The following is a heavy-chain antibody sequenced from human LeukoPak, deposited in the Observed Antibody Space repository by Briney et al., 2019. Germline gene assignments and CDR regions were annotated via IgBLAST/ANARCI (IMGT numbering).Heavy chain of an antibody. J-gene: IGHJ5*02. CDR1: GYTFTSYA. D-gene: IGHD3-3*01. Sequence: GASVKVSCKASGYTFTSYAMNWVRQAPGQGLEWMGWISAYNGNTNYAQKLQGRVTMTTDTSTSTAYMELRSLRSDDTAVYYCAREYPSWSGYSNNWFDPWGQGTLVTVSS. V-gene: IGHV1-18*01. CDR3: AREYPSWSGYSNNWFDP. CDR2: ISAYNGNT.